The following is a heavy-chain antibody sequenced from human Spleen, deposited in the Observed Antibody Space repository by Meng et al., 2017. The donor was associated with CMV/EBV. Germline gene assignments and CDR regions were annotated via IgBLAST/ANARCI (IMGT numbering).Heavy chain of an antibody. CDR2: IIPIFGTA. CDR3: ARAGYCSSTSCYRRYYYYYYGMDV. CDR1: RYTFTGYY. J-gene: IGHJ6*02. D-gene: IGHD2-2*02. Sequence: SVKVSCKASRYTFTGYYMHWVRQAPGQGLEWMGGIIPIFGTANYAQKFQGRVTITTDESTSTAYMELSSLRSEDTAVYYCARAGYCSSTSCYRRYYYYYYGMDVWGQGTTVTVSS. V-gene: IGHV1-69*05.